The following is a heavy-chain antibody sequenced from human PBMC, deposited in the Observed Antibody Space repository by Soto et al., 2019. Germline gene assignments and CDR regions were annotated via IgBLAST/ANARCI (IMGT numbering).Heavy chain of an antibody. J-gene: IGHJ1*01. CDR1: GFTFSSYA. CDR3: AKDSPIFGVVISHAEYFQH. V-gene: IGHV3-23*01. CDR2: ISGSGGST. Sequence: AGSLRLSCAASGFTFSSYAMSWVRQAPGKGLEWVSAISGSGGSTYYADSVKGRFTISRDNSKNTLYLQMNSLRAEDTAVYYCAKDSPIFGVVISHAEYFQHWGQGTLVTVSS. D-gene: IGHD3-3*01.